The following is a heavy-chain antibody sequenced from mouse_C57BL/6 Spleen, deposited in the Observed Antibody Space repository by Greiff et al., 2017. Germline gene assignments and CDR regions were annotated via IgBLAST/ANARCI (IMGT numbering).Heavy chain of an antibody. CDR1: GYTFTDYY. J-gene: IGHJ4*01. CDR2: INPNNGGT. V-gene: IGHV1-26*01. Sequence: LVKPGASVKISCKASGYTFTDYYMNWVKQSHGKSLEWIGDINPNNGGTSYNQKFKGKATLTVDKSSSTAYMELRSLASEDSAVYYCARSRAYGNYDAMDYWGQGTSVTVSS. D-gene: IGHD2-1*01. CDR3: ARSRAYGNYDAMDY.